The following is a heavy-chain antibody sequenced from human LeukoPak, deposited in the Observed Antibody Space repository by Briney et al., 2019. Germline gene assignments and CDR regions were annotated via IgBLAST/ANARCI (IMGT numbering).Heavy chain of an antibody. CDR3: ARDREAVANWGYDWFDP. V-gene: IGHV4-4*07. D-gene: IGHD7-27*01. J-gene: IGHJ5*02. CDR2: IYTSGST. CDR1: GGSISSYY. Sequence: SETPSLTCTVSGGSISSYYWSWIRQPAGKGLEWIGRIYTSGSTNYNPSLNSRVTMSVDTSTNQCSLKLSSVAAADTAVYYCARDREAVANWGYDWFDPWGQGTLVTVSS.